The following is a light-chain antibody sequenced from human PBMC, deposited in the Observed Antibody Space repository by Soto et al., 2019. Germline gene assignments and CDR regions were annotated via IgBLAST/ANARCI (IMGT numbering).Light chain of an antibody. J-gene: IGLJ2*01. V-gene: IGLV2-14*01. CDR1: GSDDVPYNY. Sequence: QSALTQPASVSGSPGQSITISCTGAGSDDVPYNYVSWYQQHPGKAPKLMIYEGTKRPSGISNRFSASKSGNTASLTISGLQAEDEADYYCCSYSTFSYVVFGGGTKVTVL. CDR2: EGT. CDR3: CSYSTFSYVV.